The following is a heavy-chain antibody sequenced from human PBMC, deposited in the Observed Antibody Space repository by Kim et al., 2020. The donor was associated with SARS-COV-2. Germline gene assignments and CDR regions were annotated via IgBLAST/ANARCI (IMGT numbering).Heavy chain of an antibody. Sequence: ASVKVSCKASGYTFTSYDINWVRQATGQGLEWMGWMNPNSGNTGYAQKFQGRVTMTRNTSISTAYMELSSLRSEDTAVYYCARGRQLRYFDWLSSTYNWFDRWGQGTLVNVSS. V-gene: IGHV1-8*01. J-gene: IGHJ5*02. CDR3: ARGRQLRYFDWLSSTYNWFDR. CDR1: GYTFTSYD. D-gene: IGHD3-9*01. CDR2: MNPNSGNT.